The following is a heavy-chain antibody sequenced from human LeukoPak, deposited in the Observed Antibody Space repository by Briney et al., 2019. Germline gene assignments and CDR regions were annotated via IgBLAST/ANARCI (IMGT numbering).Heavy chain of an antibody. Sequence: SETLSLTCTVSGGSISSYYWSWIRQPPGKGLEWIGYIYYSGSTNYNPSLKSRVTISVDTSKNQFSLKLSSVTAADTAVYYCARARARKYNGNYGMDVWGQGTTVTVSS. CDR3: ARARARKYNGNYGMDV. CDR2: IYYSGST. J-gene: IGHJ6*02. CDR1: GGSISSYY. V-gene: IGHV4-59*08. D-gene: IGHD2-8*01.